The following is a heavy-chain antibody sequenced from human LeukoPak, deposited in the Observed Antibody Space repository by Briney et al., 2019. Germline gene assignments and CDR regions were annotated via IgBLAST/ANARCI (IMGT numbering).Heavy chain of an antibody. D-gene: IGHD4-23*01. CDR3: ARIGHGANSHLKWYFDL. CDR1: GVSISTSIYY. Sequence: SETLSLACNVSGVSISTSIYYWGWIRQPPGKGLEWIGSILYSGSACYNPSFKSRLAIPLDTSKNQFSLKLSSVTAADTAVYCCARIGHGANSHLKWYFDLWGRGTLVTVSS. CDR2: ILYSGSA. V-gene: IGHV4-39*01. J-gene: IGHJ2*01.